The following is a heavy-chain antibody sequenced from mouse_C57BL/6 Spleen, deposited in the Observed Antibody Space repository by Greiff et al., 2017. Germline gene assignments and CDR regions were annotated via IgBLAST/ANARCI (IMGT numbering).Heavy chain of an antibody. CDR3: ARSCRISSAKGY. J-gene: IGHJ4*01. CDR2: IYPGDGDT. CDR1: GYAFSSYW. V-gene: IGHV1-80*01. Sequence: VQLQQSGAELVKPGASVKISCKASGYAFSSYWMNWVKQRPGKGLEWIGQIYPGDGDTNYNGKFKGKATLTADKSSSTAYMQLSSLTSEDSAVYFCARSCRISSAKGYWGKGTSVTVSS.